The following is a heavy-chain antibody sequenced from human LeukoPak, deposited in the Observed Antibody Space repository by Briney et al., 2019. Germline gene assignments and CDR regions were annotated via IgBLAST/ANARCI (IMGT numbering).Heavy chain of an antibody. J-gene: IGHJ6*02. V-gene: IGHV4-59*08. CDR3: ARKPGYYYGMDV. CDR1: SGSISSYY. D-gene: IGHD1-14*01. CDR2: IYNTGST. Sequence: SETLSLTCTVSSGSISSYYWSWIRQPPGKGLEWIGCIYNTGSTNYNPSLKSRVTISVDTSKNQFSLKLSSVTAADTAVYYCARKPGYYYGMDVWGQGTTVTVSS.